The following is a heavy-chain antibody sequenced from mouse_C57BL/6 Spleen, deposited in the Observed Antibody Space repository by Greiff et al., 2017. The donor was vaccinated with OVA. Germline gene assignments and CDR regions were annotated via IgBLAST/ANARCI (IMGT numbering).Heavy chain of an antibody. CDR3: ARAKDYDDGDFDY. V-gene: IGHV3-6*01. Sequence: EVQLVESGPGLVKPSQSLSLTCSVTGYSITSGYYWNWIRQFPGNKLEWMGYISYDGSNNYNPSLKNRISITRDTSKNQFFLKLNSVTTEDTATYYCARAKDYDDGDFDYWGQGTTLTVSS. D-gene: IGHD2-4*01. CDR2: ISYDGSN. J-gene: IGHJ2*01. CDR1: GYSITSGYY.